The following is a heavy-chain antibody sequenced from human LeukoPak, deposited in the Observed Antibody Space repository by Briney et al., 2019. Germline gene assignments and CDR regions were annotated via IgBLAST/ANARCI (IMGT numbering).Heavy chain of an antibody. CDR1: GFTLSSYW. Sequence: GGSLRLSCAAPGFTLSSYWLSWVRQAPGKGLEWVANIKQDGSEKYYVDSVKGRFTISRDNAKNSLYLQMNSLRAEDTAVYYCASYYGDYGLEFFLDYWGQGTLVTVSS. CDR2: IKQDGSEK. J-gene: IGHJ4*02. CDR3: ASYYGDYGLEFFLDY. D-gene: IGHD4-17*01. V-gene: IGHV3-7*01.